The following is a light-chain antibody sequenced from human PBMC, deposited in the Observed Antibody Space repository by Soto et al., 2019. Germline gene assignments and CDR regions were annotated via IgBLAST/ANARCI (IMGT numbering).Light chain of an antibody. J-gene: IGLJ2*01. CDR2: EVS. Sequence: QAVLTQPASVSGSPGQSITISCTGTSSDIGSYNYVSWYQQHPGKAPKLMIFEVSNRPSGVSTRFSGSKSGSTASLTISGLQAEDEADYYCSSYTTTRRGIFGGGTKVTVL. V-gene: IGLV2-14*01. CDR1: SSDIGSYNY. CDR3: SSYTTTRRGI.